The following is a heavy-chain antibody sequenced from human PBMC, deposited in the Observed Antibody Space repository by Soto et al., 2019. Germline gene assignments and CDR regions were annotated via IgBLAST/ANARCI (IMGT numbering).Heavy chain of an antibody. CDR3: ARHRAYCSGGSCYSDLYYYYYMDV. J-gene: IGHJ6*03. CDR2: IDYSGST. CDR1: GGSISSYY. D-gene: IGHD2-15*01. Sequence: QVQLQESGPGLVKPSETLSLTCTVSGGSISSYYWSWIRQPPGKGLEWIGYIDYSGSTNYNPSLKSRVTISVDTSKNQFSLKLSSVTAADTAVYYCARHRAYCSGGSCYSDLYYYYYMDVWGKGTTVTVSS. V-gene: IGHV4-59*08.